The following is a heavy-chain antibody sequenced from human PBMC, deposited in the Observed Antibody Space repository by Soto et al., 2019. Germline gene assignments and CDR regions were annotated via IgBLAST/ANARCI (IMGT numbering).Heavy chain of an antibody. D-gene: IGHD3-10*01. CDR2: IYYSGST. V-gene: IGHV4-31*03. CDR1: GGSISSGGYY. J-gene: IGHJ4*02. Sequence: QVQLQESGPGLVKPSQTLSLTCTVSGGSISSGGYYWSWIRQHPGKGLEWIGYIYYSGSTYYNPSLKSRVTISVDTSKNQFSLKLRSVTAADTAVYYCASNYGWGSYYKAGLDYWGQGTLVTVSS. CDR3: ASNYGWGSYYKAGLDY.